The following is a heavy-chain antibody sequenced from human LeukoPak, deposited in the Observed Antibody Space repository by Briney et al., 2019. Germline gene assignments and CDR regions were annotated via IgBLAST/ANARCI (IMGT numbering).Heavy chain of an antibody. CDR1: GFTVSSNY. V-gene: IGHV3-53*01. CDR3: AATYGSGYFDY. Sequence: PGGSLRLSCAASGFTVSSNYISWVRQAPGKGLEWVSVIYSDGSTYYADSVKGRFTISRDNSKNTLYLQMNSLRAEDTAVYYCAATYGSGYFDYCGQGTLVTVSS. J-gene: IGHJ4*02. D-gene: IGHD3-10*01. CDR2: IYSDGST.